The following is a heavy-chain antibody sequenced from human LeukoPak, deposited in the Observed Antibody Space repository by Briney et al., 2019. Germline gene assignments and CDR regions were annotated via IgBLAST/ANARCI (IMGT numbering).Heavy chain of an antibody. V-gene: IGHV3-33*08. J-gene: IGHJ4*02. CDR2: IWYDGSSE. Sequence: PGGSLRLSCAASGFTVSSNCMSWVRQAPGKGLEWVARIWYDGSSELYGDSVKGRFTISRDNSKNTLFLQMNSLRVEDTAVYYCARQSGTGNTRLDYWGQGTLVTVSS. D-gene: IGHD1-7*01. CDR1: GFTVSSNC. CDR3: ARQSGTGNTRLDY.